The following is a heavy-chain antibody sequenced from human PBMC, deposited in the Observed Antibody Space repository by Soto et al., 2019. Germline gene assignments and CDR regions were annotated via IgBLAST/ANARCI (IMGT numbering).Heavy chain of an antibody. CDR1: GFTFSSYA. Sequence: EVQLLESGGGLVQPGGSLRLSCAASGFTFSSYAMSWVRQAPGKGLEWVSAISGSGGSTYYADSVKGRFTISRDNSKNTLYLQMNSLRAEDTAVYYCAKDQFGVGYRIFRVFDYWGQLTLVTVSS. V-gene: IGHV3-23*01. CDR3: AKDQFGVGYRIFRVFDY. CDR2: ISGSGGST. J-gene: IGHJ4*02. D-gene: IGHD5-18*01.